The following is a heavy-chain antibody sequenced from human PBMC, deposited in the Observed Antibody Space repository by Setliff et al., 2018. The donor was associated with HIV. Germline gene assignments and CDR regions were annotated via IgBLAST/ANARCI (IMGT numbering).Heavy chain of an antibody. CDR2: ITSSSSYA. CDR3: AREGLVAAGLYWFDP. Sequence: GGSLRLSCAASGFTFSSYTMNWVRQAPGKGLEWVSSITSSSSYAYYADSVKGRFTISRDNAKNSLFLQMNSLRAEDTAVYYCAREGLVAAGLYWFDPWGQGTLVTVSS. V-gene: IGHV3-21*01. D-gene: IGHD6-13*01. CDR1: GFTFSSYT. J-gene: IGHJ5*02.